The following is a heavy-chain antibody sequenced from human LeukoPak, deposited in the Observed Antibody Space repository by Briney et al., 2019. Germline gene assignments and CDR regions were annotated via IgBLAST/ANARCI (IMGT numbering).Heavy chain of an antibody. Sequence: GGSLRLSCAASGFIFSDYYMSWIRQAPGKGLEWVSAISGSGGSTYYADSVKGRFTISRDNSKNTLYLQMNSLRAEDTAVYYRAKEAYSSGWFDYWGQGTLVTVSS. CDR3: AKEAYSSGWFDY. V-gene: IGHV3-23*01. D-gene: IGHD6-19*01. J-gene: IGHJ4*02. CDR1: GFIFSDYY. CDR2: ISGSGGST.